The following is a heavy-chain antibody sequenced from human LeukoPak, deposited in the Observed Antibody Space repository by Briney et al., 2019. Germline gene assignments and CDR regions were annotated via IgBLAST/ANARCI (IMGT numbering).Heavy chain of an antibody. CDR2: INWGSNHI. CDR1: GFTFSSYA. J-gene: IGHJ4*02. D-gene: IGHD6-19*01. Sequence: GGSLRLSCAASGFTFSSYAMSWVRQAPGKGLEWVSSINWGSNHIYYADAVQGRFTISRDNAKNSLYLQMNSLRAEDTAIYYCARDNSGWSRDYWGQGTLVTVSS. CDR3: ARDNSGWSRDY. V-gene: IGHV3-21*06.